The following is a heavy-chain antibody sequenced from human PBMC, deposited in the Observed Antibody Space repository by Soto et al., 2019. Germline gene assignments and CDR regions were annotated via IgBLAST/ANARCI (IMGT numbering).Heavy chain of an antibody. D-gene: IGHD3-16*01. CDR1: GFSFSTYG. CDR3: VKFRGRAYHDYYMDV. Sequence: DVQLLESGGGLAQRGGSLRLSCAASGFSFSTYGMTWVRQAPGKGLEWVSYGGSGGSTYYADSVKGRFTISRDNSKNTLYLQMNSLRAEDTAVYYCVKFRGRAYHDYYMDVWGNGTTVTVSS. J-gene: IGHJ6*03. CDR2: YGGSGGST. V-gene: IGHV3-23*01.